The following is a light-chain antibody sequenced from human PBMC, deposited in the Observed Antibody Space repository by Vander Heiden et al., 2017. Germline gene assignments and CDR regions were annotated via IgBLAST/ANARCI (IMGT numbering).Light chain of an antibody. Sequence: SYVLTQPPSVSVAPGQTASITCGGNDIGRQMVHWYRHKPGQAQAPVLVIYEDSGRPSGIPERFSGSNSGDTATLTISRVEVGDEADYYCQVWDGSSDHPVFGGGTKLTAL. V-gene: IGLV3-21*02. CDR1: DIGRQM. CDR2: EDS. CDR3: QVWDGSSDHPV. J-gene: IGLJ3*02.